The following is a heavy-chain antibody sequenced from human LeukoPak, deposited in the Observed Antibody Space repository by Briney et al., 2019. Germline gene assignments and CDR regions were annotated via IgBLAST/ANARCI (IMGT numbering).Heavy chain of an antibody. CDR1: GFTFSVYY. Sequence: GGSLRLSCAASGFTFSVYYMSWIRQAPGKGLEWASYISSSGSTIYYADSVKGRFTIFRDNAKNSLYLQMNSLRAEDTAVYYCARFAAGGSYYYYMDVWGKGTTVTVSS. V-gene: IGHV3-11*04. D-gene: IGHD6-25*01. CDR3: ARFAAGGSYYYYMDV. CDR2: ISSSGSTI. J-gene: IGHJ6*03.